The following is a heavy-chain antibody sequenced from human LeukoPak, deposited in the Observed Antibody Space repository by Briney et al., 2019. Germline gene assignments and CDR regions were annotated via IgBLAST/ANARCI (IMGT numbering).Heavy chain of an antibody. D-gene: IGHD5/OR15-5a*01. V-gene: IGHV4-59*01. Sequence: SETLSLTCTVSGGSISSYYWRWMRERPGKGGGWIGYIYYSGSTNYNPSLKSRVTISVDTSKNQFSLKLSSVTAADTAVYYCARVVSTVSRTFDYWGQGTLVTVSS. J-gene: IGHJ4*02. CDR2: IYYSGST. CDR1: GGSISSYY. CDR3: ARVVSTVSRTFDY.